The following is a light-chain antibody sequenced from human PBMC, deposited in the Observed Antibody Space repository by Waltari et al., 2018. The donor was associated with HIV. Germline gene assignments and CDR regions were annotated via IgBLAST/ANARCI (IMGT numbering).Light chain of an antibody. CDR2: DVD. V-gene: IGLV2-14*03. CDR3: ASFTGDDTVL. Sequence: SWYQQHPGKVPRLILFDVDSRAPGISDRFSGSKSGPTASLNISGLRAEDEADYYCASFTGDDTVLFGGGTKVTVL. J-gene: IGLJ2*01.